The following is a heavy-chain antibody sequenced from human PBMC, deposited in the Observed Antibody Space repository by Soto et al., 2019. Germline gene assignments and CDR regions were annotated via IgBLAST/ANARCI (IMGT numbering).Heavy chain of an antibody. CDR2: ISDGGST. V-gene: IGHV4-59*07. CDR1: GGSIYTYY. D-gene: IGHD2-2*01. Sequence: SDALSRISNVAGGSIYTYYWSWLRQSPGKGLEWIGDISDGGSTNYNPSLDSRVTTSVDTPKKQVSLKLSSVSAADTAIYFCAGYCSSSISPEDHYFGLDVWGEGTTVTVS. CDR3: AGYCSSSISPEDHYFGLDV. J-gene: IGHJ6*02.